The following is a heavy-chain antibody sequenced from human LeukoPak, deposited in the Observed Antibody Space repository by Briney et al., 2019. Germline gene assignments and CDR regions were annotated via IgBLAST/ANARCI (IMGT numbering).Heavy chain of an antibody. CDR3: ARVTGYMIEDYFDY. J-gene: IGHJ4*02. V-gene: IGHV4-59*01. D-gene: IGHD3-22*01. CDR1: GGSFSGYY. CDR2: IYYSGST. Sequence: SETLSLTCAVYGGSFSGYYWSWIRQPPGKGLEWIGYIYYSGSTDYNPSLKSRVTISVDTSKNQFSLRLSSVTAADTAVYYCARVTGYMIEDYFDYWGQGTLVTVSS.